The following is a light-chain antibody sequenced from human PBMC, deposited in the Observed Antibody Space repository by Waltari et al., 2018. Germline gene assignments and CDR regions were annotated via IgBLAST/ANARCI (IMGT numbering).Light chain of an antibody. CDR2: DVS. Sequence: QSALTPPASVSGSPGQSVTISCTGTSSHVGAYDYVSWYQQHPGKAPKLMIFDVSKRPSGVSNRFSGSKSGNTASLTISGLQAEDEADYYCSSYISSSTLELFGGGTSLTVL. CDR1: SSHVGAYDY. CDR3: SSYISSSTLEL. J-gene: IGLJ2*01. V-gene: IGLV2-14*03.